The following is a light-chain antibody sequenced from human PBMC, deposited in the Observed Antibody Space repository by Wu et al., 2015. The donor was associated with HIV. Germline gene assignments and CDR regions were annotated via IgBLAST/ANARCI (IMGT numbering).Light chain of an antibody. Sequence: DIQLTQSPSFLSVPVGDRVTITCRASQGISSYLAWYQQKPGKAPNLLIYAASTLHFGVPSRFSGSGSGTEFTLTISSLQPEDSATYYCQQLNAYPLTFGGGTKVEIK. J-gene: IGKJ4*01. CDR3: QQLNAYPLT. CDR1: QGISSY. V-gene: IGKV1-9*01. CDR2: AAS.